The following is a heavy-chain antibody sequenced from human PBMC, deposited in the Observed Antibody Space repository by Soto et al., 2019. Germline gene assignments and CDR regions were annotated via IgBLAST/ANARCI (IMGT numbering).Heavy chain of an antibody. V-gene: IGHV2-5*02. CDR3: AHSLYDYIWGSYRFNWFDP. Sequence: GSGPTLVNPTQTLTLTCTFSGFSLSTSGVGVGWIRQPPGKALEWLALIYWDDDKRYSPSLKSRLTITKDTSKNQVVLTMTNMDPVDTATYYCAHSLYDYIWGSYRFNWFDPWGQGTLVTVSS. J-gene: IGHJ5*02. D-gene: IGHD3-16*02. CDR2: IYWDDDK. CDR1: GFSLSTSGVG.